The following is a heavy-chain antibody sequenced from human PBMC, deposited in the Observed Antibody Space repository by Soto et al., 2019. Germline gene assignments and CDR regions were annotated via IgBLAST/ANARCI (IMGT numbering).Heavy chain of an antibody. Sequence: PSETLSLTCTVSGGSISSYYWSWIRQPPGKGLEWIGYIYYSGSTNYNPSLKSRVTISVDTSKNQFSLKLSSVTAADTAVYYCASVGNYYDSGGYYYEPHFDYWGQGTLVTVSS. V-gene: IGHV4-59*01. CDR2: IYYSGST. J-gene: IGHJ4*02. CDR3: ASVGNYYDSGGYYYEPHFDY. CDR1: GGSISSYY. D-gene: IGHD3-22*01.